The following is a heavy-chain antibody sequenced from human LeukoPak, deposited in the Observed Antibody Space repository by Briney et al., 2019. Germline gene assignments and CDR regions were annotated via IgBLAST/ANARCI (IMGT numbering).Heavy chain of an antibody. J-gene: IGHJ4*02. D-gene: IGHD2-21*02. V-gene: IGHV3-21*01. CDR2: ISYSSSYI. Sequence: GGSLRLSCAASGFTFSTYNMNWVRQAPGKGLEWVSSISYSSSYIYYADSVKGRFTISRDNAKNSLYLQMNSLGAEDTAVYYCAKVPRDSDCYWGQGTLVTVSS. CDR1: GFTFSTYN. CDR3: AKVPRDSDCY.